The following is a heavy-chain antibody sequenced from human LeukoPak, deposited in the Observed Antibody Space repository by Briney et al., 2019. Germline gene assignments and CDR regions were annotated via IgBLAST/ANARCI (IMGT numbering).Heavy chain of an antibody. CDR3: ARRPVTLTTGTTGDWFDP. D-gene: IGHD1-1*01. Sequence: ASVKVSCKASGGTFSSYAISWVRQAPGQGLEWMGGIIPIFGTANYAQKFQGRVTINADESTSTAYMELSSLRSEDTAVYYCARRPVTLTTGTTGDWFDPWGQGTLVTVSS. CDR2: IIPIFGTA. V-gene: IGHV1-69*13. J-gene: IGHJ5*02. CDR1: GGTFSSYA.